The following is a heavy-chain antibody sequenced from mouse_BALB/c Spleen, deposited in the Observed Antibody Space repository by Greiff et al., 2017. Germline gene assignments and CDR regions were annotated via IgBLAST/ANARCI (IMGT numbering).Heavy chain of an antibody. J-gene: IGHJ4*01. Sequence: DVMLVESGGGLVQPGGSRKLSCAASGFTFSSFGMHWVRQAPEKGLEWVAYISSGSSTIYYADTVKGRFTISRDNPKNTLFLQMTSLRSEDTAMYYCARARYTMGSWGVGTSVTASS. V-gene: IGHV5-17*02. CDR3: ARARYTMGS. CDR2: ISSGSSTI. CDR1: GFTFSSFG.